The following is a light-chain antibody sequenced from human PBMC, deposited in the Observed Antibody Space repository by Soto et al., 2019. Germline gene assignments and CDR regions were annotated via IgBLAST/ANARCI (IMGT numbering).Light chain of an antibody. CDR2: GAS. J-gene: IGKJ1*01. CDR1: QSVSSSY. V-gene: IGKV3-20*01. CDR3: QQYTRSPPT. Sequence: EILLTQSPGTLSLSPVERATLSCRASQSVSSSYLAWYQHKPGQAPMLLIYGASSRATGIPDRFSASASGTHFTLTLSRLEPEDFPVYHCQQYTRSPPTSVQGT.